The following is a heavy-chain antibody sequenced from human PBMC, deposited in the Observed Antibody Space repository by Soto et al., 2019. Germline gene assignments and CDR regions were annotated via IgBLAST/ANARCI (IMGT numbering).Heavy chain of an antibody. CDR2: IYYSGST. J-gene: IGHJ5*02. D-gene: IGHD3-22*01. V-gene: IGHV4-39*07. Sequence: SETLSLTCAVSGGSISRSSFHWGWIRQPPGKGLEWIGSIYYSGSTYYSPSLKSRVTISVDTSKNQFSLKVTSVTAADTAVYYCARSYYDATGFAVDPWGPGTLVTVSS. CDR3: ARSYYDATGFAVDP. CDR1: GGSISRSSFH.